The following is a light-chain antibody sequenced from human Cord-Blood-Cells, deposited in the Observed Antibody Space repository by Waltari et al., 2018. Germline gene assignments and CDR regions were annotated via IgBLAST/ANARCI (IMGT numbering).Light chain of an antibody. CDR3: QSYDSSLSGV. Sequence: QSVLTQPPSVSGAPGQRVTISCTGSSSNIGAGYDVHWYQQLPGTAPKLLIYGNGNRPSGGPDRFAGSKSGTSASLAITGLQAEDEADYYCQSYDSSLSGVFGGGTKLTVL. CDR1: SSNIGAGYD. V-gene: IGLV1-40*01. CDR2: GNG. J-gene: IGLJ3*02.